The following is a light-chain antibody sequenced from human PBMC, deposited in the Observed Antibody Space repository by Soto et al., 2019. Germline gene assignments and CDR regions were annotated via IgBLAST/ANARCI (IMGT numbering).Light chain of an antibody. CDR3: CSYAGSSTFYV. V-gene: IGLV2-23*01. CDR1: SSDFGSYNL. J-gene: IGLJ1*01. Sequence: QSVLTQPASVSGSPGQSITISCTGTSSDFGSYNLVSWYQQHPGKAPKLMIYEGSKRPSGVSNRFSGSKSGNTASLTISGLKAEDEADYYCCSYAGSSTFYVFGTGTKVTVL. CDR2: EGS.